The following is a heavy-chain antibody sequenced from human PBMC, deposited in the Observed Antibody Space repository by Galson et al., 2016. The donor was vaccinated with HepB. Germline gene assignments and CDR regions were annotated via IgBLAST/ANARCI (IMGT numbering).Heavy chain of an antibody. CDR1: GYNFDTYW. J-gene: IGHJ6*02. CDR2: IYPSDSDA. CDR3: AGFAVGPTGTHVTYGMDV. D-gene: IGHD1-1*01. V-gene: IGHV5-51*01. Sequence: QSGAEVKKPGESLKISCKASGYNFDTYWIGWVRQMPGKGLEWVGIIYPSDSDARHSPSFRGQVTISADKSINTAYLQWSRLKASDAGRYYCAGFAVGPTGTHVTYGMDVWGQGTPVTVSS.